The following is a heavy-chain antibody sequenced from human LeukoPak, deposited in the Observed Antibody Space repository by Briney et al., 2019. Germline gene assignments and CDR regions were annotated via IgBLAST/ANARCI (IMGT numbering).Heavy chain of an antibody. D-gene: IGHD3-10*01. V-gene: IGHV3-23*01. J-gene: IGHJ4*02. Sequence: SGGSLRLSCAASGFRFTDYWIHWVRQAPGQGLEWVSSISASGGRTSYADSVKGRFTISRDNSKSTLYLQMHSLRAEDTAVYYCAKADFVVPTGYFDYWGQGTLVTVSS. CDR1: GFRFTDYW. CDR3: AKADFVVPTGYFDY. CDR2: ISASGGRT.